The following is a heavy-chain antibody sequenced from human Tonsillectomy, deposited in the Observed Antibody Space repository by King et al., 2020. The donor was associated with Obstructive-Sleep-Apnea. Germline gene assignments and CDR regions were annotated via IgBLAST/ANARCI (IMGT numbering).Heavy chain of an antibody. V-gene: IGHV3-23*04. D-gene: IGHD1-26*01. CDR3: AKPTLWGEWELEFGAFDI. Sequence: VQLVESGGGLVQPGGSLRLSCAASGFTFSSYAMSWVRQAPGKGLEWVSAISGSGGSTYYADSVKGRFTISRDNSKNTLYLQMNSLRAEDTAVYYCAKPTLWGEWELEFGAFDIWGQGTMVTVSS. J-gene: IGHJ3*02. CDR2: ISGSGGST. CDR1: GFTFSSYA.